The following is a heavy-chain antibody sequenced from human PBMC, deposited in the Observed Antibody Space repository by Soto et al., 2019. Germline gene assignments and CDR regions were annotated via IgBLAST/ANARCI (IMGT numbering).Heavy chain of an antibody. D-gene: IGHD2-8*01. V-gene: IGHV1-69*02. CDR2: IIPILGIA. Sequence: QVQLVQSGAEVKKSGSSVKVSCKASGGTFSSYTISWVRQAPGQGLEWMGRIIPILGIANYAQKFQGRVTITADKSTSTAYMELSSLRSEDTAVYYCARAAGYCTNGVCYHAFDIWGQGTMVTVSS. CDR1: GGTFSSYT. J-gene: IGHJ3*02. CDR3: ARAAGYCTNGVCYHAFDI.